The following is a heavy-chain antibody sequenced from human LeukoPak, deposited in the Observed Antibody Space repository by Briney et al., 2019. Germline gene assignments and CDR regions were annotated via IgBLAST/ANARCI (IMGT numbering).Heavy chain of an antibody. D-gene: IGHD1-14*01. Sequence: GGSLRLSCAASGFTFSSCGFNWVRQAPGKGLEWVSSIGPTGTDRYYADSVRGRFTISRDNAKNSMYLQMDSLRDEDTAVYYCATETVGRHYDYWGQGTLLTVSS. J-gene: IGHJ4*02. CDR2: IGPTGTDR. V-gene: IGHV3-21*01. CDR3: ATETVGRHYDY. CDR1: GFTFSSCG.